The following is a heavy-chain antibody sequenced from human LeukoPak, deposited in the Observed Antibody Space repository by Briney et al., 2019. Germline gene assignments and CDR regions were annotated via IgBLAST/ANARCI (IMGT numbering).Heavy chain of an antibody. CDR2: ISSSGSTI. CDR3: ARDRYYGSGTYDY. D-gene: IGHD3-10*01. V-gene: IGHV3-48*03. J-gene: IGHJ4*02. CDR1: GFTFSSYE. Sequence: GGSLRLSCAASGFTFSSYEMNWVRQAPGKGLEWVSYISSSGSTIYYADSVKGRFTISRDNAKNSPYLQMNSLRVEDTAVYYCARDRYYGSGTYDYWGQGTLVTVSS.